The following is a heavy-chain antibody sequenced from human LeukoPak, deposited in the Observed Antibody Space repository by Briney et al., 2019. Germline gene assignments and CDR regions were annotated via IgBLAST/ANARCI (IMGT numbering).Heavy chain of an antibody. CDR3: ARAQSDFGDFSMCDF. J-gene: IGHJ4*02. CDR1: GYTFTKYG. CDR2: ISADNGNR. V-gene: IGHV1-18*01. Sequence: GASVKVSFKASGYTFTKYGITWVRQAPGEGLHWMGWISADNGNRNYAQKVQDRVTLATDTSTSTAYMELTDLRLDDTAVYYCARAQSDFGDFSMCDFWGQGTLVTVSS. D-gene: IGHD4-17*01.